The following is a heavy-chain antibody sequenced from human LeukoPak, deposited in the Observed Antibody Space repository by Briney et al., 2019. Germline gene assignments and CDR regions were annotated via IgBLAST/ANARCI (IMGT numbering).Heavy chain of an antibody. D-gene: IGHD3-10*01. CDR1: GFTFSSYA. CDR3: AEGASVHSENDY. V-gene: IGHV3-23*01. J-gene: IGHJ4*02. CDR2: ISGSGGST. Sequence: TGGSLRLSCAASGFTFSSYAMSWVRQAPGKGLEWVSAISGSGGSTYYADSVKGRFTISRDNSKNTLYLQMNSLRAEDTAVYYCAEGASVHSENDYWGQGTLVTVSS.